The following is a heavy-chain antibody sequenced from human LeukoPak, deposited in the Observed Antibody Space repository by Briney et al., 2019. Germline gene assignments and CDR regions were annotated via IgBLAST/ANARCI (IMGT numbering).Heavy chain of an antibody. D-gene: IGHD3-10*01. CDR2: IKSKTDGGTT. CDR3: TTDYYGSGSYPDAFDI. J-gene: IGHJ3*02. V-gene: IGHV3-15*01. Sequence: GGSLRLSCAASGFTFSAYSMNWVRQAPGKGLEWVGRIKSKTDGGTTDYAAPVKGRFTISRDDSKNTLYLQMNSLKTEDTAVYYCTTDYYGSGSYPDAFDIWGRGTMVTASS. CDR1: GFTFSAYS.